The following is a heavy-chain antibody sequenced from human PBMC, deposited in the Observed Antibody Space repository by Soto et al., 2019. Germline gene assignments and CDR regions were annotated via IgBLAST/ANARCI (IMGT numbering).Heavy chain of an antibody. CDR2: INVYNGNT. CDR1: GYTFTSNS. D-gene: IGHD2-2*01. Sequence: ASVKVSCKASGYTFTSNSIGWVRQAPGQGLEWMGLINVYNGNTKYAQQLQGRVTLTTDTSTSTAYMDLRSLRSEDTAVYYCARSSSASSGWLPEYWRQGTLVTVCS. V-gene: IGHV1-18*04. J-gene: IGHJ4*02. CDR3: ARSSSASSGWLPEY.